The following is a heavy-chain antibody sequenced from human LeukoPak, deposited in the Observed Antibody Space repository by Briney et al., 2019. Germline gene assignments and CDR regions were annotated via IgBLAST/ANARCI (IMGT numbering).Heavy chain of an antibody. CDR1: GFTFSSYA. CDR3: TTDPADYYGSGSYYPVDY. Sequence: TGGSLRLSCAASGFTFSSYAMSWVRQAPGKGLEWVSAISGSGGSTYYADSVKGRFTISRDNSKNTLYLQMNSLKTEDTAVYYCTTDPADYYGSGSYYPVDYWGQGTLVTVSS. CDR2: ISGSGGST. V-gene: IGHV3-23*01. D-gene: IGHD3-10*01. J-gene: IGHJ4*02.